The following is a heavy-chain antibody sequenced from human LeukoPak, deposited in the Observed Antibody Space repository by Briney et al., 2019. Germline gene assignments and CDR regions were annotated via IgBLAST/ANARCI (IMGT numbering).Heavy chain of an antibody. Sequence: SGTLSLTCPVSGFSINSVYYGGLVPPPPGERVGWVWTISYSGSTYYNPSLKSQVTISVDTSKNQFSLKLSSVTAADTAVYYCARDLPHPNFTGYLGWFDPWGQGTLVTVSS. J-gene: IGHJ5*02. D-gene: IGHD3-16*01. CDR2: ISYSGST. V-gene: IGHV4-38-2*02. CDR1: GFSINSVYY. CDR3: ARDLPHPNFTGYLGWFDP.